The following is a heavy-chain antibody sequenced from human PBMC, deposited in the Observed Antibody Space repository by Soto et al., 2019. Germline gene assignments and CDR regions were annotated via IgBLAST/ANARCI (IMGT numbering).Heavy chain of an antibody. Sequence: PSETLSLTCTVSGGSINSGDYYWSWIRQPPGKGLEWIGYIYYSGSTYHNPSLKSRINISVDTSKNQFSLKLSSVTAADTAVYYCATVPTYYYDRSGYANAFDMWVQGTMVTVSS. D-gene: IGHD3-22*01. CDR1: GGSINSGDYY. J-gene: IGHJ3*02. CDR3: ATVPTYYYDRSGYANAFDM. CDR2: IYYSGST. V-gene: IGHV4-30-4*01.